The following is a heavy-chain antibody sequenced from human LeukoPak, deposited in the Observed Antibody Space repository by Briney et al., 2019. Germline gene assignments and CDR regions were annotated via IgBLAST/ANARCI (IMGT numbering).Heavy chain of an antibody. J-gene: IGHJ6*03. V-gene: IGHV1-18*01. Sequence: ASVKVSCKASVYTFTSYDINWVRQATGQGLEWMGWINAYNGNTNYAQKLQGRVTMTADTSTSKAYMELRSLRSDDTAVYYCARQDGYGIEPYYYYYMDVWGKRTTVSVSS. D-gene: IGHD5-18*01. CDR3: ARQDGYGIEPYYYYYMDV. CDR1: VYTFTSYD. CDR2: INAYNGNT.